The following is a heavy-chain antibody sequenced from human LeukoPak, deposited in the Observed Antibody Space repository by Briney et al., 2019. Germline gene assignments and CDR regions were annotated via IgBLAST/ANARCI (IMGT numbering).Heavy chain of an antibody. CDR3: ARAATEAYYYDSSGYSNN. CDR1: GFTFSSYG. Sequence: PGRSLRLSCAASGFTFSSYGMHWVRQAPGKGLEWVANIKQGGSEKYYVDSVKGRFTISRDNAKNSLYLQMNSLRAEDTAVYYCARAATEAYYYDSSGYSNNWGQGTLVTVSS. D-gene: IGHD3-22*01. J-gene: IGHJ4*02. V-gene: IGHV3-7*01. CDR2: IKQGGSEK.